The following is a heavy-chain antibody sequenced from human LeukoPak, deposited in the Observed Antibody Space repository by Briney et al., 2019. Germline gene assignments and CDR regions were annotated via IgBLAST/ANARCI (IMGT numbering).Heavy chain of an antibody. CDR1: GYTFTNYA. CDR2: INAANGHT. Sequence: ASVKVSYKASGYTFTNYAIRWVRQAPGQRFEWMGWINAANGHTKYSQEFQDRITITRDTFATTAYTELSNLRSEDMALYYCARGRGPPNSNRDFYYYYYMDVWGTGTTVTVSS. CDR3: ARGRGPPNSNRDFYYYYYMDV. D-gene: IGHD6-13*01. V-gene: IGHV1-3*03. J-gene: IGHJ6*03.